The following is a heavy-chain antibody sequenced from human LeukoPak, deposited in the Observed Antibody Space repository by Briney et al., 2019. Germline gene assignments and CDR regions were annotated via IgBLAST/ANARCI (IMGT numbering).Heavy chain of an antibody. J-gene: IGHJ3*02. Sequence: GESLKISCKGSGYSFTSYWIGWVRQMPGKGLEWMGIIYPGDSDTRYSPSFQGQVTISANKSISTAYLQWSSLKASDTAMYYCARPRRGGWNPRRDAFDIRGQGTMVTVSS. V-gene: IGHV5-51*01. CDR2: IYPGDSDT. CDR1: GYSFTSYW. D-gene: IGHD1-1*01. CDR3: ARPRRGGWNPRRDAFDI.